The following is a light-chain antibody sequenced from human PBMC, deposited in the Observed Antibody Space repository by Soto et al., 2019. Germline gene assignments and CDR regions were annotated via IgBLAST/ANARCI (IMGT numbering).Light chain of an antibody. V-gene: IGKV3-11*01. CDR3: QQRSNWPVT. Sequence: EIVLTQSPATLSLSPGEGATLSCRASQSVSSYLAWYQQKPGQAPRLLIYDASNRATGIPARFSGSGSGTDFTLTICSLEPEDFAVYYCQQRSNWPVTFGLGTKV. CDR2: DAS. J-gene: IGKJ1*01. CDR1: QSVSSY.